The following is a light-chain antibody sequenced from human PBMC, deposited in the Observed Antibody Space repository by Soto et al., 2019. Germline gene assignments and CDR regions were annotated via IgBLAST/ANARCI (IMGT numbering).Light chain of an antibody. V-gene: IGLV1-51*01. CDR3: ATWDDSLSAGV. Sequence: TQAPSVSAAPGQKVTISCSGRASNIERNSVSWYQQFPGTAPKLLIYDNQKRPSGIPDRFSGSKSGTSATLDITGLQTGDEADYYCATWDDSLSAGVFGGGTKLTVL. CDR1: ASNIERNS. CDR2: DNQ. J-gene: IGLJ2*01.